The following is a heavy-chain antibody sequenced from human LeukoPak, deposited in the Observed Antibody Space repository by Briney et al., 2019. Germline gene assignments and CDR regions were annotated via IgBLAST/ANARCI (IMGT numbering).Heavy chain of an antibody. Sequence: PGGSLRLSCTASGLTFSSFAMSWVRQAPGKGLEWVSAMSGSGRSTYYADTVRGWFTVSRDNSKNTLYLQMNSLRAEDTALYYCAKMKGATYHYYYAMDVWGKGTTVAVSS. D-gene: IGHD5-24*01. CDR3: AKMKGATYHYYYAMDV. CDR1: GLTFSSFA. V-gene: IGHV3-23*01. CDR2: MSGSGRST. J-gene: IGHJ6*04.